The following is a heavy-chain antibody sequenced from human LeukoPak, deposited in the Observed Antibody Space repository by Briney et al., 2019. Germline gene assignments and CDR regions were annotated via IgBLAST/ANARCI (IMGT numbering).Heavy chain of an antibody. V-gene: IGHV3-48*01. D-gene: IGHD3-10*01. J-gene: IGHJ4*02. CDR1: GFTFSSYS. Sequence: PGGSLRLSCAASGFTFSSYSMNWVCQAPGKGLEWVSYISSSSSTIYYADSVKGRFTISRDNAKNSLYLQMNSLRAEDTAVYYCAREGYYYGSGSYLDYWGQGTLVTVSS. CDR3: AREGYYYGSGSYLDY. CDR2: ISSSSSTI.